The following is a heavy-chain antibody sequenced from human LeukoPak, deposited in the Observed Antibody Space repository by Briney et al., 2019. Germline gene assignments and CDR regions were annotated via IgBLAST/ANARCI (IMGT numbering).Heavy chain of an antibody. CDR1: GFTFSSYA. D-gene: IGHD3-9*01. CDR3: ARSIGLTGGGVDV. V-gene: IGHV3-23*01. CDR2: ISGSGDTT. Sequence: GGSLRLSCAASGFTFSSYAMSWVRQAPGKGLEWVSAISGSGDTTYYAASMKGRFTISRDNSKNTLSLQMNSLTAQDTAVYYCARSIGLTGGGVDVWGQGTTVTVSS. J-gene: IGHJ6*02.